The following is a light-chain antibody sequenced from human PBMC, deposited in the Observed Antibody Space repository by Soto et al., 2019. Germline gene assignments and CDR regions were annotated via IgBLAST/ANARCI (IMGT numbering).Light chain of an antibody. V-gene: IGKV3-15*01. CDR3: QLYANLLGT. J-gene: IGKJ1*01. CDR1: QSVATN. Sequence: ESATRSCRASQSVATNLAWYQQRPGQAPRLLIYGASKRAVGLPARFSGSGSGTDFTLTFSILEPEDFVVYYCQLYANLLGTFAEGTKVDIK. CDR2: GAS.